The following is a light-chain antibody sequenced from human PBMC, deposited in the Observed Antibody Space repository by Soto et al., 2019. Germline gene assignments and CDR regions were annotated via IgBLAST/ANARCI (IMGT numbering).Light chain of an antibody. V-gene: IGLV1-40*01. CDR3: QSYDSSLSGFYV. J-gene: IGLJ1*01. CDR1: SSNIGAGYD. CDR2: GNN. Sequence: QPVLTQPPSVSGAPGQRVTISCTGSSSNIGAGYDVHWYQQVSGTAPKLLIYGNNMRPSGVPDRFAGTRSATSASLAITGVQAEDEADYYCQSYDSSLSGFYVFGTGTKLTVL.